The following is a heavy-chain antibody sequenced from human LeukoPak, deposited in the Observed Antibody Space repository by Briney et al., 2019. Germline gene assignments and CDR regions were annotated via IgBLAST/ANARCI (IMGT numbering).Heavy chain of an antibody. D-gene: IGHD3-9*01. CDR1: GFTFSNYW. J-gene: IGHJ4*02. Sequence: GGSLRLSCAASGFTFSNYWMHWVRQAPGKGLAWVARINSDGNSTNYADSVKGRFTITRDNARNTLFLQMNSLNAEDTAVYYCARGWLTATGTIHWSQGTLVTVSS. V-gene: IGHV3-74*01. CDR3: ARGWLTATGTIH. CDR2: INSDGNST.